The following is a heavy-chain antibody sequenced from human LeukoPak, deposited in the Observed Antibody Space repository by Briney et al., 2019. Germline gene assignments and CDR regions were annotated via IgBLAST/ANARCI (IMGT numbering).Heavy chain of an antibody. D-gene: IGHD4-11*01. CDR1: GFTFNNYA. CDR2: ISGSAGNT. Sequence: GGSLRLSCTASGFTFNNYAMSWVRQAPGKGLEWVSSISGSAGNTYYADSVKGRFTISRDTSQTTLYLHMNSPTAEDTAVYYCAKVGSTVTSYYYYYMDVWGKGTTVTVSS. J-gene: IGHJ6*03. CDR3: AKVGSTVTSYYYYYMDV. V-gene: IGHV3-23*01.